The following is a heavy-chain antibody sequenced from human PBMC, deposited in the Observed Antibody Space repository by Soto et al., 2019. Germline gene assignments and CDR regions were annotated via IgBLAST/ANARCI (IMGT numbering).Heavy chain of an antibody. CDR1: GGSISSGGYY. Sequence: SETLSLTCTVSGGSISSGGYYWSWIRQHPGKGVEWIGYIYYSGSTYYNPSLKSRVTISVDTSKNQFSLKLSSVTAADTAVYYCARDRGYGGGGMDVWGQGTTVTVSS. V-gene: IGHV4-31*03. CDR2: IYYSGST. CDR3: ARDRGYGGGGMDV. D-gene: IGHD5-12*01. J-gene: IGHJ6*02.